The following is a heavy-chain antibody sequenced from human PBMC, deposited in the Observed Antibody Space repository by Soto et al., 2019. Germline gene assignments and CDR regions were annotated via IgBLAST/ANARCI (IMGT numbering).Heavy chain of an antibody. D-gene: IGHD3-9*01. CDR3: ARLKLADTGDYGQFDY. CDR2: IHHSGKI. J-gene: IGHJ4*02. V-gene: IGHV4-59*01. CDR1: GGSINTYY. Sequence: PSETLSLTCTVFGGSINTYYWAWVRLPPGKGLDWIGYIHHSGKITYNPSLSTRVSISMDMSKNLFSLKMNSVTAADTAVYYCARLKLADTGDYGQFDYWGQGALVTVSS.